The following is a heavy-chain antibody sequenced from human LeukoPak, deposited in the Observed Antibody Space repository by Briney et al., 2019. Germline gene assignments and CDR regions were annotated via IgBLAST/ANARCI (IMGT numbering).Heavy chain of an antibody. D-gene: IGHD3-3*01. Sequence: KASETLSLTCTVSGGSISNSYWSWIRQPAGKGLEWIGRVYISGSTNYNPSLKSRVTMSVDTSKNQFSLKLSSVTAADTAVYFCARGRWSEDYIPFSTWGQGTLVTVSS. V-gene: IGHV4-4*07. CDR2: VYISGST. CDR1: GGSISNSY. J-gene: IGHJ5*02. CDR3: ARGRWSEDYIPFST.